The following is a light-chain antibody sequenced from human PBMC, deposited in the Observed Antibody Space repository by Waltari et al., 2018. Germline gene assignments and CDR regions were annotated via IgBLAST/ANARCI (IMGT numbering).Light chain of an antibody. CDR1: SSDVGAYNY. CDR2: DVI. CDR3: SSYTTSRTVV. Sequence: QSALTQPASVSGSPGQSIAISCTGSSSDVGAYNYVSWYQQYPGKAPKVMVFDVINRPSRVSDRFSGSKSGSTASLTISGLQAEDEADYYCSSYTTSRTVVFGGGTKLTVL. V-gene: IGLV2-14*01. J-gene: IGLJ3*02.